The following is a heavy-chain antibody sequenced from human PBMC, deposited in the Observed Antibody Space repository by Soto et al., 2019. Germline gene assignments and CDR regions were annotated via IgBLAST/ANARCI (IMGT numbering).Heavy chain of an antibody. CDR3: AREGIAARQRGHYYYYYYMDV. CDR2: INHSGST. J-gene: IGHJ6*03. Sequence: SETLSLTCAVYGGSFSGYYWSWIRQPPGKGLEWIGEINHSGSTNYNPSLKSRVTISVDTSKNQFSLKLSSVTAADTAVYYCAREGIAARQRGHYYYYYYMDVWGKGTTVTVSS. D-gene: IGHD6-6*01. CDR1: GGSFSGYY. V-gene: IGHV4-34*01.